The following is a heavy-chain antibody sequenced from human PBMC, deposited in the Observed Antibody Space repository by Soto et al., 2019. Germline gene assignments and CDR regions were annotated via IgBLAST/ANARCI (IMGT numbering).Heavy chain of an antibody. Sequence: QITLNESGPTVVRPTETLTLTCRFSGFSLTTSGVGVGWIRPSPGKAPEWLALIYWDDDKRYSASLKSRLTITKDTSKNQVVRTVSDLDPTDTATYYCAHRVLRAVFGLVTTTAIYFDFWGQGTPVAVSS. V-gene: IGHV2-5*02. CDR3: AHRVLRAVFGLVTTTAIYFDF. CDR1: GFSLTTSGVG. J-gene: IGHJ4*02. CDR2: IYWDDDK. D-gene: IGHD3-3*01.